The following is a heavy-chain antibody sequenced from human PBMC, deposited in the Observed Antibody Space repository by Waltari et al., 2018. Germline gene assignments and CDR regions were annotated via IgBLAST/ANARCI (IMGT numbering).Heavy chain of an antibody. D-gene: IGHD2-21*02. Sequence: EVQLMESGGGLVQPGESLRRSCAASGFIFNDYEMNWVRQAPGKGLEWVSYISSSGETMFYAESVQGRFTISRDNAKSALYLQMNSMRAEDTAVYYCARDLPDGDIDYWGQGTLVNVSS. CDR1: GFIFNDYE. V-gene: IGHV3-48*03. CDR2: ISSSGETM. J-gene: IGHJ4*02. CDR3: ARDLPDGDIDY.